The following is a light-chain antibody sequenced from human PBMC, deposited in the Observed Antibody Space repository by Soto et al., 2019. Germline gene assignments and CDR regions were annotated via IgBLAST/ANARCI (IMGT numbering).Light chain of an antibody. CDR3: ATWDDSLNEGV. J-gene: IGLJ2*01. CDR2: NNN. Sequence: QSVLTQPPSASGTPGQRVTISCSGSRSNIGSNAVNWYQQVPGTAPKLLIYNNNQRPSGVPDRFSGSKSGTSASLAISGLQSEDEADYYCATWDDSLNEGVFGGGTKLTVL. CDR1: RSNIGSNA. V-gene: IGLV1-44*01.